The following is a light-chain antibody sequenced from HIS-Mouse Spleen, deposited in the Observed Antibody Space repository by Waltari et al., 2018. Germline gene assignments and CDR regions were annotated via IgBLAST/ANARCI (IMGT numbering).Light chain of an antibody. CDR3: SSYTSSSTLWV. Sequence: QSALTQPASVSGSPGQSITISCTGTSSDVGGYNYVPWYQQHPGKAPKLMIYEVSNRPSGFSNRFSGSKSGNTASLTISGLQAEDEADYYCSSYTSSSTLWVFGGGTKLTVL. CDR1: SSDVGGYNY. J-gene: IGLJ3*02. V-gene: IGLV2-14*01. CDR2: EVS.